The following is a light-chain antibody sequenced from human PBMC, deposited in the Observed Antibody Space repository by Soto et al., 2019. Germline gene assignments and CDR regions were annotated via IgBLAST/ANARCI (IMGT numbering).Light chain of an antibody. J-gene: IGKJ1*01. V-gene: IGKV3-11*01. CDR2: DAS. Sequence: EIVLIQSPATLSLSPGEGATLSCRASQSISSYLAWYQQKPGQAPRLLIYDASSRATGIPARFSGSGSGTDFTLTMSSLEPEDFAVYYCQQRSDWPPWTFGQGTKVEIK. CDR1: QSISSY. CDR3: QQRSDWPPWT.